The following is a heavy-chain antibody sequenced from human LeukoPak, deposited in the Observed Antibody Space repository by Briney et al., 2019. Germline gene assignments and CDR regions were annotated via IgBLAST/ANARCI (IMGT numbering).Heavy chain of an antibody. Sequence: SETLSLTCAVSGGSISSGGYSWSWIRQPPGKGLEWIGYIYHSGSTYYNPSLKSRVTISVDTSKNQFSLKLSSVTAADTAVYYCARDRRLTAMVISSIRGMDVWGQGTTVTVSS. J-gene: IGHJ6*02. D-gene: IGHD5-18*01. CDR1: GGSISSGGYS. CDR3: ARDRRLTAMVISSIRGMDV. V-gene: IGHV4-30-2*01. CDR2: IYHSGST.